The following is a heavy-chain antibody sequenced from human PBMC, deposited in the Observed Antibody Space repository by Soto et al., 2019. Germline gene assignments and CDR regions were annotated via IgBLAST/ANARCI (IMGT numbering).Heavy chain of an antibody. V-gene: IGHV3-74*01. CDR2: INGDGRTT. J-gene: IGHJ5*02. CDR3: ARAAYGEYWFDP. CDR1: GFTFSGYW. Sequence: EVQLVESGGGVVPPGGSLRLSCAASGFTFSGYWMHWVRQAPGKGLMWVSRINGDGRTTNYADSVKGRFTISRENAKNTLYLHMNSLRAEDTAVYYCARAAYGEYWFDPWGQGTLVTVSS. D-gene: IGHD4-17*01.